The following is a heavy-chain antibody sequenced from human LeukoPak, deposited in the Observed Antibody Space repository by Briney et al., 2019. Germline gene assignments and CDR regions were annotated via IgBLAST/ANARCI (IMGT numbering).Heavy chain of an antibody. Sequence: GGSLRLSCAASGFTFGSYAMHWVRQAPGKGLEWVATIWYDGSKKYHADSVKGRLVISRDNSKNTLYLQMSSLRAEDTAVYYCARDRPGYSSGCPRYWGQGTLVTVSS. D-gene: IGHD6-19*01. CDR2: IWYDGSKK. J-gene: IGHJ4*02. CDR3: ARDRPGYSSGCPRY. V-gene: IGHV3-30*09. CDR1: GFTFGSYA.